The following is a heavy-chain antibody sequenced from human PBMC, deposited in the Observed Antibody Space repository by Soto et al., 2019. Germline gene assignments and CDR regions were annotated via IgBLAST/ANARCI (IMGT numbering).Heavy chain of an antibody. J-gene: IGHJ3*02. V-gene: IGHV1-3*01. CDR1: GYTFTSYA. D-gene: IGHD3-22*01. Sequence: ASVKVSCKASGYTFTSYAMHWVRQAPGQRLEWMGWINAGNGNTKYSQKFQGRVTITRDTSASTAYMELSSLRSEDTAVYYCARPHYDDSSGYYYAGAFDIWGQGTMVTV. CDR3: ARPHYDDSSGYYYAGAFDI. CDR2: INAGNGNT.